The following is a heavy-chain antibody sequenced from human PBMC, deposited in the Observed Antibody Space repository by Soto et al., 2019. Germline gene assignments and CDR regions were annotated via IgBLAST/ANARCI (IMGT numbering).Heavy chain of an antibody. V-gene: IGHV1-18*01. CDR1: GYTFTSYG. J-gene: IGHJ6*02. CDR2: IRAYNCNT. Sequence: QVQLVQSGAEVKKPGASVKVSCKASGYTFTSYGISWVRKAPGQGLEWMGWIRAYNCNTNYAQNLQGRVPMTTDTATTTAYMELRSLRSDNTGVYSWARDLPTRDVWCQGTTVTVSS. CDR3: ARDLPTRDV.